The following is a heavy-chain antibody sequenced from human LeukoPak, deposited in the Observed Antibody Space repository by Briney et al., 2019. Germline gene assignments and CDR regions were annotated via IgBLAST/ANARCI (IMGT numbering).Heavy chain of an antibody. CDR1: GFTFSSYS. J-gene: IGHJ6*02. D-gene: IGHD3-16*02. CDR2: ITTSSTYI. CDR3: ASDPLSKFYYYYGMDV. V-gene: IGHV3-21*01. Sequence: KPGGSLRLSCAASGFTFSSYSMSWVRQAPGKGLEWVSSITTSSTYISYADSVKGRFTISRDNAKNSLYLQMNSLRAEDTAVYYCASDPLSKFYYYYGMDVWGQGTTVTVSS.